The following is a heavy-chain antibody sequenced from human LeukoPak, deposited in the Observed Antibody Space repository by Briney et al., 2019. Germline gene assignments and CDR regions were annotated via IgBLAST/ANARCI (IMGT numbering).Heavy chain of an antibody. V-gene: IGHV4-39*01. Sequence: SETLSLTCTVSGGSISSSSYYWGWIRQPPGKGLEWIGTIYYSGNTYYNPSLKSRVSISVDTSKKQFSLKLSSVTAADTAAYYCARQAVADNGFDYWGQGTLVTVSS. CDR1: GGSISSSSYY. CDR2: IYYSGNT. D-gene: IGHD6-19*01. J-gene: IGHJ4*02. CDR3: ARQAVADNGFDY.